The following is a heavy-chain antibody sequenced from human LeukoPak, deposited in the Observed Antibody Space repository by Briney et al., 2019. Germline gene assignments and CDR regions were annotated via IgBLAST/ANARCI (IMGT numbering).Heavy chain of an antibody. CDR3: ARDRTVEYSSSWYTNDY. D-gene: IGHD6-13*01. V-gene: IGHV3-48*03. CDR2: ISSSGSTI. CDR1: GFTFSSYE. J-gene: IGHJ4*02. Sequence: PGGSLRLSCAASGFTFSSYEMNWVRQAPGKGLEWVSYISSSGSTIYYADSVKGRFTISRDNAKNSLYLQMNSLRAEDTAVYYCARDRTVEYSSSWYTNDYWGQGTLVTVSS.